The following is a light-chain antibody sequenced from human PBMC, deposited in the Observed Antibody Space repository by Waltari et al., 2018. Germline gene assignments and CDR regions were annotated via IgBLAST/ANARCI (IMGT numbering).Light chain of an antibody. CDR3: CSYAGLGIYV. Sequence: QSGLTQPAPVSASPGQPLPISCTGTSRDVGTYTLLPWYQQSPGKTPKLMVYEVTKRTSGVSDRFSGSKSGNTASLTIYGLQSEDEADYYCCSYAGLGIYVFGTGTKVTVL. CDR1: SRDVGTYTL. CDR2: EVT. J-gene: IGLJ1*01. V-gene: IGLV2-23*02.